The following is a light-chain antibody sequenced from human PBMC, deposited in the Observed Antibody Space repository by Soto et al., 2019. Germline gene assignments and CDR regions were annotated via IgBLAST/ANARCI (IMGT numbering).Light chain of an antibody. CDR1: QGVTTN. Sequence: EMTQAAGTRSVSPGESATLSCRAAQGVTTNFAWYQPKSGQSPRLLIYDVSIRATGVPARFSGSGSGTDVTLTISRLEPEDFAVYYCQQYDNFPQTFSQGTQVDIK. V-gene: IGKV3-15*01. CDR2: DVS. J-gene: IGKJ1*01. CDR3: QQYDNFPQT.